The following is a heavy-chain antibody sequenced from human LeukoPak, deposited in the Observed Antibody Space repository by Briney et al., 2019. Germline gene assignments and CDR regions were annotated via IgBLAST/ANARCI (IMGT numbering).Heavy chain of an antibody. D-gene: IGHD6-19*01. CDR1: GFTFSSYG. V-gene: IGHV3-33*01. Sequence: GGSLRLSCAASGFTFSSYGMRWVRQAPGKGLEWVAVIWYDGSNKYYADSVKGRFTISRDNSKNTLYLQMNSLRAEDTAVYYCARVIGKYSSGLDYWGQGTLVTVSS. CDR2: IWYDGSNK. J-gene: IGHJ4*02. CDR3: ARVIGKYSSGLDY.